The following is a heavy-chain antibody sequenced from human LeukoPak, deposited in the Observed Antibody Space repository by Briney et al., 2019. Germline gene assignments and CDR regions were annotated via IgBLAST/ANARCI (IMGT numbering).Heavy chain of an antibody. CDR1: GGSFSGYY. Sequence: PSETLSLTCAVSGGSFSGYYWSWIRQPPGKGLEWIGEINHSGSTNYNPSLKSRVTISVDTSKNQFSLKLSSVTAADTAVYYCARGGIVVVPAAIPHNWFDPWGQGTLVTVSS. V-gene: IGHV4-34*01. CDR2: INHSGST. CDR3: ARGGIVVVPAAIPHNWFDP. J-gene: IGHJ5*02. D-gene: IGHD2-2*01.